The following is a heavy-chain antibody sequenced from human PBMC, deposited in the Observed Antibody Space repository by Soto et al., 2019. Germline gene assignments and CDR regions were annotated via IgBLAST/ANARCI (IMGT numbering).Heavy chain of an antibody. CDR3: VRSRVFIGGAGMANYYYYYGMDV. V-gene: IGHV6-1*01. CDR2: TYYRSKWYN. Sequence: SQTLSLTCAISGDSVSSDSAAWNWIRQSPSRGLEWLGRTYYRSKWYNDYAVSVNGRITINPDTSKNHFSLQLNSVTPEDTAVYYCVRSRVFIGGAGMANYYYYYGMDVWGQGTTVSVSS. J-gene: IGHJ6*02. CDR1: GDSVSSDSAA. D-gene: IGHD6-19*01.